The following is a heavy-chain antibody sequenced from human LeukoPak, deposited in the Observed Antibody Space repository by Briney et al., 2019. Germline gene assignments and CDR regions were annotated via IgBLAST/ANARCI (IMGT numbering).Heavy chain of an antibody. CDR3: ARHEAIRVPDY. D-gene: IGHD1-1*01. CDR1: GYSFTSYW. J-gene: IGHJ4*02. Sequence: GESLKISCKGSGYSFTSYWISWVRQMPGKGLEWMGRIDPSDSYTNYSLSFQGHVTISADKSISTAYPQWSSLKASDTAMYYCARHEAIRVPDYWGQGTLVTVSS. V-gene: IGHV5-10-1*01. CDR2: IDPSDSYT.